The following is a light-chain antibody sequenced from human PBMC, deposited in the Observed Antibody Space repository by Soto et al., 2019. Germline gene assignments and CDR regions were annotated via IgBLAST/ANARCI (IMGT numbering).Light chain of an antibody. CDR3: QQYNNWPRT. V-gene: IGKV3-15*01. Sequence: EEVMTQSVATLSVTQGERATLSCRASQSVSSNLAWYQQKPGQAPRLLIYGASTRATGIPARFSGSGSGTEFTLTISSLQSEDFAVYYCQQYNNWPRTFGQGTKVDVK. CDR2: GAS. CDR1: QSVSSN. J-gene: IGKJ1*01.